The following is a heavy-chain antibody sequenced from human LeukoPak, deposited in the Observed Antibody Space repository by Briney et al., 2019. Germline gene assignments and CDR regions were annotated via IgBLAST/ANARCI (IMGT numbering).Heavy chain of an antibody. V-gene: IGHV3-11*01. CDR1: GFTFSDAW. J-gene: IGHJ5*02. D-gene: IGHD6-19*01. CDR3: ARDALPGIAVGKDFNNWFDP. Sequence: PGGSLRLSCSASGFTFSDAWMSWVRQAPGKGLEWVSYISSSGSTIYYADSVKGRFTISRDNAKNSLYLQMNSLRAEDTAVYYCARDALPGIAVGKDFNNWFDPWGQGTLVTVSS. CDR2: ISSSGSTI.